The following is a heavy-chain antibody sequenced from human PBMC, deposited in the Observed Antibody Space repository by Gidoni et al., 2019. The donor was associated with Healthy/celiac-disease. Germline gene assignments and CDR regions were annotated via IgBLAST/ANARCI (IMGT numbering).Heavy chain of an antibody. Sequence: QVQLQPWGAGLLKPSETLSLTCAVYGGSFSGYYWSWIRKPPGKGLEWIWEIKHSGSTNYNPSLKSRVTISVDTSKNQFSLKLSSVTAADTAVYYCARGRALVGARFDYWGQRTLVTVSS. CDR1: GGSFSGYY. CDR2: IKHSGST. CDR3: ARGRALVGARFDY. J-gene: IGHJ4*02. V-gene: IGHV4-34*01. D-gene: IGHD1-26*01.